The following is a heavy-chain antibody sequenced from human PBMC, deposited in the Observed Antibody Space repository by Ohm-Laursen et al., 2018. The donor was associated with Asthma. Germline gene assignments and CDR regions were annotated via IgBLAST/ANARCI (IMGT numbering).Heavy chain of an antibody. CDR1: GGSISSGDYY. V-gene: IGHV4-30-4*01. J-gene: IGHJ2*01. CDR3: ARDYGGEVRWYFDL. Sequence: SQTLSLTCTVSGGSISSGDYYWSWIRQPPGKGLEWIGYIYYSGSTYYNPSLKSRVTISVDTSKNQFSLKLSSVTAADTAVYYCARDYGGEVRWYFDLWGRGTLVTVSS. CDR2: IYYSGST. D-gene: IGHD4-23*01.